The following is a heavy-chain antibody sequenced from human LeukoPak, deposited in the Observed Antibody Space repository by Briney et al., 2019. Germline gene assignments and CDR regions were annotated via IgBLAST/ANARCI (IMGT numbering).Heavy chain of an antibody. J-gene: IGHJ4*02. V-gene: IGHV1-2*02. CDR2: INPNSGGT. CDR3: ARELNYDSSGYYFDY. Sequence: GASVEVSCKASGYTFTVYFMHWVRRAPGQGLEWMGWINPNSGGTNYAQKFQGRVTMTRDTSISTAYMELSRLRSDDTAVYYCARELNYDSSGYYFDYWGQGTLVTVSS. D-gene: IGHD3-22*01. CDR1: GYTFTVYF.